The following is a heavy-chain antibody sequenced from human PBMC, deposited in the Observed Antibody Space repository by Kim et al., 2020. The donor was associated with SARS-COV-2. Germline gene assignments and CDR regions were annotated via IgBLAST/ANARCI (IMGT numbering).Heavy chain of an antibody. CDR3: ARKGIGYCSSTSCYAVYEDYGMDV. CDR2: INAGNGNT. CDR1: GYTFTSYA. Sequence: ASVKVSCKASGYTFTSYAMHWVRQAPGQRLEWMGWINAGNGNTKYSQKFQGRVTITRDTSASTAYMELSSLRSEDTAVYYRARKGIGYCSSTSCYAVYEDYGMDVWGQGTTVTVSS. J-gene: IGHJ6*02. D-gene: IGHD2-2*03. V-gene: IGHV1-3*01.